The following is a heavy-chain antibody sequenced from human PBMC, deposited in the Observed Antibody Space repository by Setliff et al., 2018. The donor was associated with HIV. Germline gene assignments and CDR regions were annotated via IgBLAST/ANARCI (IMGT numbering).Heavy chain of an antibody. J-gene: IGHJ6*03. Sequence: ASVKVSCKASGDTFSNYAISWVRQAPGQGLEWMGRIIPIFGSPNYAQKFQGRVTITADKSTSTAYMELSSLRSEDTAVYYCARDVYYYFYMDVWGKGTTVTVSS. V-gene: IGHV1-69*06. CDR1: GDTFSNYA. CDR2: IIPIFGSP. CDR3: ARDVYYYFYMDV.